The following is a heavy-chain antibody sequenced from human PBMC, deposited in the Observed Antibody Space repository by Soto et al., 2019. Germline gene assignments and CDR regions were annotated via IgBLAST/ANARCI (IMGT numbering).Heavy chain of an antibody. J-gene: IGHJ6*03. CDR3: ARTRQKLKSNYYYYYMDV. CDR1: GGTISSYY. V-gene: IGHV4-59*01. Sequence: PSETLSLTCPVSGGTISSYYWSWIRQPPGKGLEWIGYIYYSGSTNYNPSLKSRVTISVDTSKNQFSLKLSSVTAADTAVYYCARTRQKLKSNYYYYYMDVWGKGTTVTVSS. CDR2: IYYSGST.